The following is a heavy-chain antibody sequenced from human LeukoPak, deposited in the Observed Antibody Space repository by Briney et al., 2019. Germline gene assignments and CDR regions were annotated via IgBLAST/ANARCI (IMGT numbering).Heavy chain of an antibody. D-gene: IGHD1-26*01. CDR1: GFTLSSYW. CDR2: IKQDGSEM. CDR3: ARPFSGSLYYFDY. V-gene: IGHV3-7*01. J-gene: IGHJ4*02. Sequence: GGSLRLSCAASGFTLSSYWMSWVRQAPGKGLEWVAIIKQDGSEMYYVDSVKGRFTISRDNAKNSLYLQMNSLRAEDTAVYYCARPFSGSLYYFDYWGQGTLVTVSS.